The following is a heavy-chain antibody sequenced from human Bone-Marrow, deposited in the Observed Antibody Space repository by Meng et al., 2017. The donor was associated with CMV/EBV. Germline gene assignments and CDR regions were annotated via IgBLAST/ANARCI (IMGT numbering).Heavy chain of an antibody. CDR3: ARELGYGGNPDY. D-gene: IGHD4/OR15-4a*01. J-gene: IGHJ4*02. V-gene: IGHV1-18*04. CDR2: INPNSGNT. CDR1: GYTFTGYY. Sequence: ASVKVSCKASGYTFTGYYMHWVRQAPGQGLEWMGWINPNSGNTNYAQKLQGRVTMTTDTSTSTAYMELRSLRSDDTAVYYCARELGYGGNPDYWGQGTLVTVSS.